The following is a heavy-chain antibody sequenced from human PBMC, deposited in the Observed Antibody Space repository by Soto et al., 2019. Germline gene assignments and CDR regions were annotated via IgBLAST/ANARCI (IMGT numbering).Heavy chain of an antibody. Sequence: QVQLVQSGAEVKKPGASVKVSCKASGYTFTGYYMHWVRQAPGQGLEWMGWINPNSGGTNYAQKVQGWVTMTRDTSISTAYMELSRLRSDDTAVYYCARDSKVGGLREEPFLRYGMDVWGQGTTVTVSS. J-gene: IGHJ6*02. CDR3: ARDSKVGGLREEPFLRYGMDV. CDR2: INPNSGGT. D-gene: IGHD1-26*01. V-gene: IGHV1-2*04. CDR1: GYTFTGYY.